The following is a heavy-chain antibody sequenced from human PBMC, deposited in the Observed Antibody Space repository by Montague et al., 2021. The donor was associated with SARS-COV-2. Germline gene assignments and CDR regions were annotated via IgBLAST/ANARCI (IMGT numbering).Heavy chain of an antibody. CDR3: ARETYISGWYQQFDY. Sequence: SETLSLTCTVSGGSISSSYYYWAWIRQPPGKGLDWIGSIYYSGTTYYXPSLRSRVTISVDTSKNQFSLKLNSVTAADTAVYYCARETYISGWYQQFDYWGQGTLVTVSS. V-gene: IGHV4-39*01. J-gene: IGHJ4*02. CDR2: IYYSGTT. CDR1: GGSISSSYYY. D-gene: IGHD6-19*01.